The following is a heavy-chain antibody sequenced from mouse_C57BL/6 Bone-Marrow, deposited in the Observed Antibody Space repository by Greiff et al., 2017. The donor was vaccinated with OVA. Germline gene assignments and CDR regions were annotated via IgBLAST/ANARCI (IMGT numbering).Heavy chain of an antibody. J-gene: IGHJ2*01. CDR2: IDPSVSYT. D-gene: IGHD2-1*01. Sequence: QVQLQQPGAELVKPGASVKLSCKASGYTFTSYWMQWVKQRPGQGLEWIGEIDPSVSYTNYNQKFKGKATLTVDTSSSTAYMQLSILTSEDAAVYYCARDGNYDFDYWGQGTTLTVSS. CDR3: ARDGNYDFDY. V-gene: IGHV1-50*01. CDR1: GYTFTSYW.